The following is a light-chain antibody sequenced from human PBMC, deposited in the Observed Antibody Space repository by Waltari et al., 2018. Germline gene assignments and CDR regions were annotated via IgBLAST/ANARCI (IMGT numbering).Light chain of an antibody. J-gene: IGKJ4*01. V-gene: IGKV3-15*01. CDR2: GIS. CDR1: QSISRSY. CDR3: QQYDNWPLT. Sequence: ETVLTQSPATLSVSPGERATLSRRSSQSISRSYFAWYQQKPGQAPRLLISGISTRATGIPARFSGSGSGTEFTLTISSLQSEDFAVYYCQQYDNWPLTFGGGTKVEIK.